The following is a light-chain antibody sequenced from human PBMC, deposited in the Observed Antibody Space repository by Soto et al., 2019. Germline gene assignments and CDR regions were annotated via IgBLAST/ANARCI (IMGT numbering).Light chain of an antibody. J-gene: IGLJ2*01. CDR1: SSDIGAGYR. CDR3: QSFDKYLSAVV. V-gene: IGLV1-40*01. CDR2: DNT. Sequence: QSVLTQPPSVSGAPGERVTISCTGSSSDIGAGYRVRWYQQVPGTAPKLLIYDNTNRPSGVSVRLSGSKSGTSASLAISGLQAEDEADYYCQSFDKYLSAVVFGGGTKVTVL.